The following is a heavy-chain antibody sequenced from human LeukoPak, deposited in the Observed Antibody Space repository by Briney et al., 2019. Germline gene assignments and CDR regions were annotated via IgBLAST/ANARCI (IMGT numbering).Heavy chain of an antibody. D-gene: IGHD6-25*01. CDR2: INSDGSEE. Sequence: GGSLRLSCAVSGFTFSGFWMSWSRQAPGKGLEWVASINSDGSEEYYADVVKGRFAISRDNAKKSLYLQINTLRAEDTAVYYCVRGPHIAATSYWGQGTLVTVSS. CDR1: GFTFSGFW. CDR3: VRGPHIAATSY. J-gene: IGHJ4*02. V-gene: IGHV3-7*03.